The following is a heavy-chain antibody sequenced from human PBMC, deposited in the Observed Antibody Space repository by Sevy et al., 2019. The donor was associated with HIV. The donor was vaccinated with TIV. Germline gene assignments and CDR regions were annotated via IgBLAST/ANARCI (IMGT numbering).Heavy chain of an antibody. Sequence: ASVKVSCKASGYTFINYGITWVRQAPGQGLEWMGWISRYNTNYAQKLQGRVTMTTDTSTSTVYMELRSLRSDDTAVYYCARSPSGSQGPGQYFQHWGQGNLVTVSS. CDR1: GYTFINYG. J-gene: IGHJ1*01. CDR2: ISRYNT. V-gene: IGHV1-18*01. CDR3: ARSPSGSQGPGQYFQH. D-gene: IGHD1-26*01.